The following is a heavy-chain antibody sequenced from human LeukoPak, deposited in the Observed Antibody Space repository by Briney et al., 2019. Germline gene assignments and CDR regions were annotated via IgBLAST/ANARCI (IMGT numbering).Heavy chain of an antibody. CDR3: ARTPRDGYNSPYFDY. CDR1: GGSISSSNYY. D-gene: IGHD5-24*01. Sequence: PSETLSLTCTVSGGSISSSNYYWGWIRQPPGKGLEWIGSIYYSGNTYFNPSLKSRVTISVDTSKNQFSLKLNSVTAADTAVYYCARTPRDGYNSPYFDYWGQGTLVTVSS. J-gene: IGHJ4*02. CDR2: IYYSGNT. V-gene: IGHV4-39*01.